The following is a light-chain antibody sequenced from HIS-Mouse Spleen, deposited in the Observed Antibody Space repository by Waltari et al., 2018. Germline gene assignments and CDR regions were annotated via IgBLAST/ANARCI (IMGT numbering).Light chain of an antibody. CDR2: KDS. Sequence: SYELTQPPSVSVSPGQTARITCSGDALPKQYAYWYQQKPGQAPVLVIYKDSERPSGILGRFSGASSGTTVTLTISGVQAEDEADYYCQSADSSGTGWVFGGGTKLTVL. V-gene: IGLV3-25*03. J-gene: IGLJ3*02. CDR3: QSADSSGTGWV. CDR1: ALPKQY.